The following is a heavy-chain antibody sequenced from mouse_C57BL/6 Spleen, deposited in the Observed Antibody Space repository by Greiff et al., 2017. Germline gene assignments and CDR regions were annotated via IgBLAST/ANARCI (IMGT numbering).Heavy chain of an antibody. CDR2: IDPETGGT. CDR3: TRRFITTVVATNFDV. J-gene: IGHJ1*03. V-gene: IGHV1-15*01. D-gene: IGHD1-1*01. Sequence: QVQLQQSGAELVRPGASVTLSCKASGYTFTDYEMHWVKQTPVHGLEWIGAIDPETGGTAYNQKFKGKAILTADKSSSTAYMELRSLTSEDSAVYYCTRRFITTVVATNFDVWGTGTTVTVSS. CDR1: GYTFTDYE.